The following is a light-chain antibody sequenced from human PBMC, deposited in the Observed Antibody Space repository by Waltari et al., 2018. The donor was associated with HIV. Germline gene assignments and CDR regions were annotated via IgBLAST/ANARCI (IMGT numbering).Light chain of an antibody. CDR1: SNDVVGYNY. CDR3: ESYTSTSVWV. CDR2: DVS. V-gene: IGLV2-14*03. J-gene: IGLJ3*02. Sequence: QSALTQPASVSGSPGQSITISCTGSSNDVVGYNYVPWYQQHPGKALRLMIYDVSTRPSGVSDRFSGSKSGDTASLTISGLQPEDEADYYCESYTSTSVWVFGGGTRLTVL.